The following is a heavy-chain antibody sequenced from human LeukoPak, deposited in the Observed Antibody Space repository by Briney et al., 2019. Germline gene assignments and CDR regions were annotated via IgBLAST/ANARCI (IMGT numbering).Heavy chain of an antibody. CDR3: AKPGYSSSWTRRSGERGALVY. V-gene: IGHV3-30*02. CDR2: IRYDGSNK. D-gene: IGHD6-13*01. Sequence: PGGSLRLFCAASGFTFSRYGMHCVRQAPGRGLEWVAFIRYDGSNKYYADSVKGRFTISRDNSKNTLYLQMNSLRAEDTAVYYCAKPGYSSSWTRRSGERGALVYWGQGTLVTVSS. J-gene: IGHJ4*02. CDR1: GFTFSRYG.